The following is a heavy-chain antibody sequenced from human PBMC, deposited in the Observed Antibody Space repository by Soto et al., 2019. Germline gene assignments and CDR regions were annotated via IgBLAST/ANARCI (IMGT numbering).Heavy chain of an antibody. D-gene: IGHD3-10*02. CDR2: VSYDGNNE. V-gene: IGHV3-30-3*01. Sequence: KSLEWVAVVSYDGNNEFYADAVKGRFTISRDNSKNALYVQMNSLRTEDTAVYYCSLQEEGGIRDVRSVSAFLLNRSSDL. J-gene: IGHJ2*01. CDR3: SLQEEGGIRDVRSVSAFLLNRSSDL.